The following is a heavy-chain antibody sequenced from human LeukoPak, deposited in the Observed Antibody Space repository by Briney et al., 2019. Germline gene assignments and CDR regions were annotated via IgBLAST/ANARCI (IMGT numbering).Heavy chain of an antibody. CDR3: ARAGVAVAGPGYYFDY. J-gene: IGHJ4*02. CDR1: GGSFGSYY. D-gene: IGHD6-19*01. V-gene: IGHV4-34*01. Sequence: SETLSLTCAVYGGSFGSYYWSWLRQPPGKGLEWLGEINHSGSTNYNPSPKSRVTISVDTSKSQFSLKLSSVTAAETAVYYCARAGVAVAGPGYYFDYWGQGTLVTVSS. CDR2: INHSGST.